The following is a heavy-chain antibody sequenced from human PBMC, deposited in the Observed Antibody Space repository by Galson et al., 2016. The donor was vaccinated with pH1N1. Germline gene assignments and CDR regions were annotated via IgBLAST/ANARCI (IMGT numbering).Heavy chain of an antibody. D-gene: IGHD5-18*01. V-gene: IGHV3-23*01. CDR2: ISGSGGST. CDR3: AKHPYYVDTSKIDY. CDR1: GFTFSNFV. Sequence: SLRLSCAASGFTFSNFVMSWVRQAPGKGLEWVSTISGSGGSTYYADSVKGRFTISRDNSKNTVYLQMNSLRADVAAVYYCAKHPYYVDTSKIDYWGQGTLVSVSS. J-gene: IGHJ4*02.